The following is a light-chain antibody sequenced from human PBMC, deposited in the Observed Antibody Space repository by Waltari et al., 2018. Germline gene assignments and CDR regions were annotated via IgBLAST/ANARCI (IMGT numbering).Light chain of an antibody. CDR2: AAS. V-gene: IGKV1-39*01. Sequence: DIQMTQYPSSLSASVGDRVTITCRASQTIRSNLNWYQQKAGKAPKLLMYAASSLQSGVPSRFSGSGSGTDFTLTISSLQPEDFATYYCQQSYSTPLTFGGGTKVEIK. J-gene: IGKJ4*01. CDR1: QTIRSN. CDR3: QQSYSTPLT.